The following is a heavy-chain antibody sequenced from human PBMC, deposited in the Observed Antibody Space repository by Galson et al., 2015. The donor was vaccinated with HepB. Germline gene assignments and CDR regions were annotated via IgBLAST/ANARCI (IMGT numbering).Heavy chain of an antibody. CDR3: ARERGNIDF. CDR2: ITGSGDST. V-gene: IGHV3-23*01. CDR1: GFTFYAYA. D-gene: IGHD1/OR15-1a*01. J-gene: IGHJ4*02. Sequence: SLRLSCAASGFTFYAYAMTWVRQAPGKGLEWVSGITGSGDSTYYAASMKGRFSISRDNSKNSLYLQIHSLRPDDSAVYYCARERGNIDFWGQGTLVTVSS.